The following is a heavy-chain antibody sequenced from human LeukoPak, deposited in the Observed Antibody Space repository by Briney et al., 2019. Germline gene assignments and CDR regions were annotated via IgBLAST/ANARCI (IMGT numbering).Heavy chain of an antibody. Sequence: SETLSLTCAVYGGSFSGYYWSWIRQPPGKGLEWIGEINHSGSTNYNPSLESRVTISVDTSKNQFSLKLSSVTAADTAVYYCASPYSSSWYSWYFDLWGRGTLVTVSS. D-gene: IGHD6-13*01. CDR1: GGSFSGYY. J-gene: IGHJ2*01. CDR3: ASPYSSSWYSWYFDL. V-gene: IGHV4-34*01. CDR2: INHSGST.